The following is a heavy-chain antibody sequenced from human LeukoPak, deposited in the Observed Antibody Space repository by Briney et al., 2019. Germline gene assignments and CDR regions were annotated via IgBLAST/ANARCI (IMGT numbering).Heavy chain of an antibody. D-gene: IGHD7-27*01. Sequence: GGSLRLSCAASGFTFSDYSMTWVRQAPGKGLEWVSYISSSISTIYYADSVKGRFTISRDNAKKSLYLRMDSLRAEDTAVYYCARDPPNWGFGYWGQGTLVTVS. CDR3: ARDPPNWGFGY. CDR2: ISSSISTI. CDR1: GFTFSDYS. V-gene: IGHV3-48*01. J-gene: IGHJ4*02.